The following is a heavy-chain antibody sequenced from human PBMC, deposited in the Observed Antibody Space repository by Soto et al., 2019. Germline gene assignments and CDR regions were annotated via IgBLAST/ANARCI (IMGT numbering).Heavy chain of an antibody. J-gene: IGHJ6*02. CDR2: IYYSGST. V-gene: IGHV4-30-4*01. Sequence: SETLSLTCTVSGGSISSGDYYWSWIRQPPGKGLEWIGYIYYSGSTYYNPSIKRRVTISVDTSKNQFSLKLSSVTAADTAVYYCARFRGYCISTSCYAVDYYYGMDVWGQGTTVT. CDR3: ARFRGYCISTSCYAVDYYYGMDV. D-gene: IGHD2-2*01. CDR1: GGSISSGDYY.